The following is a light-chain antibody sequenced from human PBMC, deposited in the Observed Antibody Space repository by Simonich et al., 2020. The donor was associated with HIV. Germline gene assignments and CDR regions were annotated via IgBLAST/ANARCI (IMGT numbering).Light chain of an antibody. CDR2: DAS. CDR3: RQRFNWPPT. J-gene: IGKJ1*01. Sequence: EIVLTRSPATLSLSPGERATLSCRASQSVSSYLAWYQQKPGQAPRLLNYDASNRATGIPARFSGSGSGTDFTLTISSLEPEDFAVYYCRQRFNWPPTFGQGTKVEIK. V-gene: IGKV3-11*01. CDR1: QSVSSY.